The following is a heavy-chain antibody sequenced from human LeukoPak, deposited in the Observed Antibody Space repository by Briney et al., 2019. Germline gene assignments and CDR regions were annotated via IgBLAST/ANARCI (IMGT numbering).Heavy chain of an antibody. CDR2: INQSGST. V-gene: IGHV4-34*01. CDR3: ARNLARDGYNNFGY. J-gene: IGHJ4*02. CDR1: GGSFSGYY. Sequence: SETLSLTCAVYGGSFSGYYWSWIRQPPGKGLEWIGEINQSGSTDYNPSLKSRVTISVDTSKNQFSLKMSSVTAADTAVHYCARNLARDGYNNFGYWGQGTLVTVYS. D-gene: IGHD5-24*01.